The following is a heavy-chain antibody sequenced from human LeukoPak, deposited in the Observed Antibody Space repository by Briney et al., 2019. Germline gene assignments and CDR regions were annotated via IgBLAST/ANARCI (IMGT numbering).Heavy chain of an antibody. CDR3: ARGPITMVRGPIYYYMDV. D-gene: IGHD3-10*01. CDR2: INPSGGST. CDR1: GYTFTSYY. V-gene: IGHV1-46*03. Sequence: ASVKVSCKASGYTFTSYYMHWVRQAPGQGLEWMGIINPSGGSTSYAQKFQGRVTMTRDTSTSTVYMELSSLGSEDTAVYYCARGPITMVRGPIYYYMDVWGKGTTVTVPS. J-gene: IGHJ6*03.